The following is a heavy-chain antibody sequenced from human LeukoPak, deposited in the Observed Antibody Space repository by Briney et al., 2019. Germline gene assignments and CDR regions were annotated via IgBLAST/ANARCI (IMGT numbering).Heavy chain of an antibody. Sequence: GGSLRLSCVASGFTLDDYGISWVRQAPGKGLEWDSRIHWNSGSTRYVDSVKGRFTISRDNAKNSLYLQMNSLRAEDTAVYYCARDIVVVVAATDAFDIWGQGTMVTVSS. D-gene: IGHD2-15*01. CDR1: GFTLDDYG. CDR2: IHWNSGST. J-gene: IGHJ3*02. CDR3: ARDIVVVVAATDAFDI. V-gene: IGHV3-20*04.